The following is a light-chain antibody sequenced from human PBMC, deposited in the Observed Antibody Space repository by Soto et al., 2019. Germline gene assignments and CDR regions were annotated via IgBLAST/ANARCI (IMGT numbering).Light chain of an antibody. V-gene: IGKV3-11*01. J-gene: IGKJ1*01. CDR1: QSVSTS. CDR3: QVRDVWPT. CDR2: DAS. Sequence: IVLTQSPATLSLSPGERAALSCRASQSVSTSLAWYQHKPGQAPRLIIYDASKRAPGIPARFSGSGSGTDFTLTISSLEPEDFAVYYCQVRDVWPTLGQGTKVEIK.